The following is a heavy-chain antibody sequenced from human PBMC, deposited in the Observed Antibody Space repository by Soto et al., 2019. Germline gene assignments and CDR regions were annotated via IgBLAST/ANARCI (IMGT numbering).Heavy chain of an antibody. CDR1: GFSFSSYA. D-gene: IGHD6-13*01. V-gene: IGHV3-23*01. CDR2: ISGSDGST. J-gene: IGHJ4*02. CDR3: AKDRERDAWYEDY. Sequence: GGFLRLSCVASGFSFSSYAMSWVRQAPGKGLEWVSVISGSDGSTYYADSVKGRFTISRDNSKNTLYLQMNSLRAEDTAVYYCAKDRERDAWYEDYWGQGTLVTV.